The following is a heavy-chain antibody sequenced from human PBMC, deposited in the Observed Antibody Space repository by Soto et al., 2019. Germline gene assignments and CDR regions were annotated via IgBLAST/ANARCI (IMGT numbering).Heavy chain of an antibody. J-gene: IGHJ4*02. CDR1: GFTFSGYA. Sequence: EVHLVESGGGLVKPGGSLTLSCAASGFTFSGYAMNWVRQAPGKGLEWVSSISSSSSYIYYAGSVKGQFTISRDNAENSLYRQRNSLRAEDTAVYYCARDERRWGSASCDPFDYWGQGTLVTVSS. D-gene: IGHD2-2*01. CDR2: ISSSSSYI. V-gene: IGHV3-21*01. CDR3: ARDERRWGSASCDPFDY.